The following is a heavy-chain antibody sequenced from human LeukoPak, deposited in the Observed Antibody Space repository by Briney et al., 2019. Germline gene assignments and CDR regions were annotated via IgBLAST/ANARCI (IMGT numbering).Heavy chain of an antibody. J-gene: IGHJ3*02. Sequence: SETLSLTCTVSGGSISSYYWSWIRQPAGKGLEWIGRIYTSGSTNYNPSLKSRVTMSVDTSKNQFSLKLSSVTAADTAVYYCARDGAGSSPLDDAFDIWGQGTMVTVSS. CDR3: ARDGAGSSPLDDAFDI. CDR2: IYTSGST. CDR1: GGSISSYY. D-gene: IGHD1-26*01. V-gene: IGHV4-4*07.